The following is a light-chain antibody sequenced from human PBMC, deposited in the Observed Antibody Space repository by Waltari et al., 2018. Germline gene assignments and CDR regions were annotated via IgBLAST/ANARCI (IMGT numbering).Light chain of an antibody. CDR3: LQYSSSPYS. J-gene: IGKJ2*03. Sequence: DIQMTQSPSSLSASVGDTVPITCRASQSISSWLDWYQQKPGKAPKLLIYKASSLQSGVPSRFSGSGSGTEFTLTISSMQPEDFATYYCLQYSSSPYSFGQGTKVEIK. CDR1: QSISSW. V-gene: IGKV1-12*01. CDR2: KAS.